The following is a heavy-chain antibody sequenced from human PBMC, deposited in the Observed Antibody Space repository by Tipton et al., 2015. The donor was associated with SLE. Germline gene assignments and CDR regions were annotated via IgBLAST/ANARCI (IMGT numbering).Heavy chain of an antibody. D-gene: IGHD6-19*01. CDR2: IIPIFGTA. V-gene: IGHV1-69*01. CDR1: GGTFSSYA. Sequence: QSGAEVKKPGSSVKVSCKASGGTFSSYAISWVRQAPGQGLEWMGGIIPIFGTANYAQKFQGRVTITADESTSTAYMELSSLRSEDTAVYYCARVAVAGTKTEYFQHWGQGTLVTVSS. CDR3: ARVAVAGTKTEYFQH. J-gene: IGHJ1*01.